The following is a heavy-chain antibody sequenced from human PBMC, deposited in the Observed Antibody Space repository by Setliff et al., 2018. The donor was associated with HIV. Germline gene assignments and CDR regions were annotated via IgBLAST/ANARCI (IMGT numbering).Heavy chain of an antibody. CDR3: ARTRGHTYGYIDS. Sequence: PSETLSLTCAVYRGSFSHYYWTWIRQSPGKGLEWIAEINQERTTFYNPSLKSRVTISVDTSKNQFSLKLNSVTAADTAVYYCARTRGHTYGYIDSWAQGTLVTVYS. V-gene: IGHV4-34*01. CDR2: INQERTT. CDR1: RGSFSHYY. D-gene: IGHD5-18*01. J-gene: IGHJ4*02.